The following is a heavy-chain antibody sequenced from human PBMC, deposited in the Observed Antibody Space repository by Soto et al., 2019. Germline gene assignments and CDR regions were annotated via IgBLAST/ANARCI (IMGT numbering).Heavy chain of an antibody. CDR2: ISWDGGST. J-gene: IGHJ6*02. CDR1: GFTFDDYT. V-gene: IGHV3-43*01. CDR3: AKENSSSYYYYYYGMDV. Sequence: PGGSLRLSCAASGFTFDDYTMHWVRQAPGKGLEWVSLISWDGGSTYYADSVKGRFTISRDNSKNSLYLQMNSLRTEDTALYYCAKENSSSYYYYYYGMDVWGQGTTVTGSS. D-gene: IGHD6-13*01.